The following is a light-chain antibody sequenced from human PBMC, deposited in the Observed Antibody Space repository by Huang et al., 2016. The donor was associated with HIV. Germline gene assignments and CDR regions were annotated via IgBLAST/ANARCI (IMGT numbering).Light chain of an antibody. V-gene: IGKV1-39*01. CDR2: AAS. CDR1: RDISTS. CDR3: QQSYTTPRVT. J-gene: IGKJ3*01. Sequence: DIRLTQSPSSLSASVGDRVTITCRASRDISTSLNWFQQKPGKAPKLLIFAASTLQGGVPARFIGGGSGTDFTLTITSLQPEDFATYSCQQSYTTPRVTFGPGTKVDV.